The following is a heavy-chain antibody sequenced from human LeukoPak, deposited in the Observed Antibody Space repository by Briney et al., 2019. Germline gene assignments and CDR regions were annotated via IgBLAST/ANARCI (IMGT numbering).Heavy chain of an antibody. V-gene: IGHV3-21*01. Sequence: GGSLRLSCAASGFTFSSYSMTWVRQAPGKGLEWVSSIGSSSSYIYYADSVKGRFTISRDNAKNSLHLQMNSLRAEDTAVYYCARGKGLAARPGNDAFDIWGQGTMVTVSS. D-gene: IGHD6-6*01. J-gene: IGHJ3*02. CDR2: IGSSSSYI. CDR3: ARGKGLAARPGNDAFDI. CDR1: GFTFSSYS.